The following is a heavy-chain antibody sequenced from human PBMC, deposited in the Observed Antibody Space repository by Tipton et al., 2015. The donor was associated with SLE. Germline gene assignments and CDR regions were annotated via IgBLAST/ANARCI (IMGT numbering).Heavy chain of an antibody. CDR2: ISRNSGSI. CDR3: AKDRYSSNWYVFHGMDV. V-gene: IGHV3-9*01. CDR1: GFTFGDYA. J-gene: IGHJ6*02. Sequence: LSLTCAASGFTFGDYAMHWVRQVPGKGLEWVSGISRNSGSIGYADSVKGRFTISRDNAKNSLYLQMNSLRIEDTALYYCAKDRYSSNWYVFHGMDVWGQGTTVTVSS. D-gene: IGHD6-13*01.